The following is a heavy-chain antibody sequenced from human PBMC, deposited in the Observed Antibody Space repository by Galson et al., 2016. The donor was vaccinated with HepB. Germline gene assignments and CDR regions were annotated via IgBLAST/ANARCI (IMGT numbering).Heavy chain of an antibody. CDR2: IYYSGST. V-gene: IGHV4-61*01. D-gene: IGHD6-13*01. Sequence: SETLSLTCTVSGGSVSCGSYYWSWIRQPPGKGLEWIGYIYYSGSTNYNPSLKSRVTISVDTSKNQFSLKLTSVTAADTAFYYCAREEERQLVRRFDPWGQGTLVTVSS. CDR3: AREEERQLVRRFDP. J-gene: IGHJ5*02. CDR1: GGSVSCGSYY.